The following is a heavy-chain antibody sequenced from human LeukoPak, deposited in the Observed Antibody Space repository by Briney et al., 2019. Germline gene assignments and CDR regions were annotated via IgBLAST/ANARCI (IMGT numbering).Heavy chain of an antibody. J-gene: IGHJ4*02. Sequence: PGGSLRLSCAASGFTFSSYWMSWVRQAPGKGLEWVANIKQDGSEKYYVDSVKGRFTVSRDNAKNSLYLQMNSLRAEDTALYYCARVSSGWTYFDYWGQGTLVTVSS. D-gene: IGHD6-19*01. V-gene: IGHV3-7*01. CDR3: ARVSSGWTYFDY. CDR2: IKQDGSEK. CDR1: GFTFSSYW.